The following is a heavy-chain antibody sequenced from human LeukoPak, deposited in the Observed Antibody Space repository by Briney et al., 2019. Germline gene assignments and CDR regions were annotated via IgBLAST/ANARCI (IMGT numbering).Heavy chain of an antibody. J-gene: IGHJ4*02. V-gene: IGHV1-69*13. CDR1: GGTFSSYA. CDR3: ARVGRESSTGWLDY. D-gene: IGHD6-19*01. Sequence: GASVKVSCTASGGTFSSYAISWVRQAPGQGLEWMGGIIPIFGTANYAQKFQGRVTITADESTSTAYMELSSLRSDDTAVYYCARVGRESSTGWLDYWGQGTLVTVSS. CDR2: IIPIFGTA.